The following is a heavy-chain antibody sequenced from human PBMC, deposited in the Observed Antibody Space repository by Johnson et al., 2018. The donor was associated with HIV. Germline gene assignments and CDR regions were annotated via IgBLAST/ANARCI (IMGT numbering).Heavy chain of an antibody. J-gene: IGHJ3*02. V-gene: IGHV3-23*04. CDR3: ASTHTLYYYDGTGYRWATAFDI. Sequence: EVQLVESGGGLVQPGGSLRLSCAASGFTFSSYAMHWVRQAPGKGLEWVSAISGSGGSTYYADSVKGRFTISRDNSKNTLYLQMNSLRAEDTAVYYCASTHTLYYYDGTGYRWATAFDIWGQGTMVTISS. CDR1: GFTFSSYA. CDR2: ISGSGGST. D-gene: IGHD3-22*01.